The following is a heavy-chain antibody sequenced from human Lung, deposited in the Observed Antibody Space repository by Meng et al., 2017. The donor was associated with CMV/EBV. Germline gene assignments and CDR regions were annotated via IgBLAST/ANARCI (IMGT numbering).Heavy chain of an antibody. D-gene: IGHD1-1*01. V-gene: IGHV1-2*02. Sequence: ASXXVSCKASGYTFTGHFLHWVRQAPGQGLEWMGWIMPYSGDTHYAQTFQGRVTMTSDTSLSTAYMELSSLRSDDTAVYYCARDHNWGPDHWCQGTLVTVSS. CDR3: ARDHNWGPDH. CDR1: GYTFTGHF. J-gene: IGHJ4*02. CDR2: IMPYSGDT.